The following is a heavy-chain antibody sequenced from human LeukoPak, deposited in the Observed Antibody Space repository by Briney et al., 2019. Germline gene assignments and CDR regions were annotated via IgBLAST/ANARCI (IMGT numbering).Heavy chain of an antibody. V-gene: IGHV1-69*06. CDR3: ARGSGLYYDMLTGYGYYGMDV. CDR1: GGTWSSYA. Sequence: GSSVKLSCKASGGTWSSYAISWGRQAPGQGLEWMGGIIPIFGTANYAQKFQGRVTITAVKSTSTAYMELSSLRSEDTAAYYCARGSGLYYDMLTGYGYYGMDVWGKGTTVTVSS. CDR2: IIPIFGTA. J-gene: IGHJ6*04. D-gene: IGHD3-9*01.